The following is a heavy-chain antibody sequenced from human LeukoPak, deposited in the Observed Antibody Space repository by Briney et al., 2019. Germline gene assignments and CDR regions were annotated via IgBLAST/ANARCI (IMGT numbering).Heavy chain of an antibody. J-gene: IGHJ4*02. CDR1: GFIFSNYA. Sequence: GESLKISCVASGFIFSNYAMTWVRQAPGKGLEWVPAIGGDAVGKDYADSVKGRFTISRDNSKNTLFLQMNSLSAEDTALYYCARRMGGTPDYWGLGTLVTVSS. D-gene: IGHD1-26*01. CDR2: IGGDAVGK. V-gene: IGHV3-23*01. CDR3: ARRMGGTPDY.